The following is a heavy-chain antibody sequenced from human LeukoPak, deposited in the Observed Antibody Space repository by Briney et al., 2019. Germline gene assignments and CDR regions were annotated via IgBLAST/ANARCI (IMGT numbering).Heavy chain of an antibody. Sequence: PSETLSLTCTISGGSISSYYWSWTRQSPGKGLEWIGYIYYSGTTNYSPSLKRRVTISLDTSKNQFSLKLRSLTAADTAIYYCARERGDTAAPDAFDIWGQGTLVTVSP. CDR1: GGSISSYY. D-gene: IGHD5-18*01. CDR3: ARERGDTAAPDAFDI. V-gene: IGHV4-59*01. J-gene: IGHJ3*02. CDR2: IYYSGTT.